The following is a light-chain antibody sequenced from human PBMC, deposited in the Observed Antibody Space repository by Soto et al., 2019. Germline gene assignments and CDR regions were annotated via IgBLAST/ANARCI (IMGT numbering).Light chain of an antibody. CDR1: GSNIGRNY. J-gene: IGLJ1*01. CDR2: RNT. V-gene: IGLV1-47*01. CDR3: AAWDDSLSGYV. Sequence: QSVLTQPPSVSGTPGQRVTISCSGSGSNIGRNYVYWYQRLPGAAPKLLIYRNTQRPSGVPDRFSGSKSGTAASLAISGLRSEDAADYYCAAWDDSLSGYVFGTGTKLTVL.